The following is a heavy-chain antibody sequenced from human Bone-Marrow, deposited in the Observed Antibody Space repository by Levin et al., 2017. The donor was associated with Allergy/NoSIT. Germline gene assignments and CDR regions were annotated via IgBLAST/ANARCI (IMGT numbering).Heavy chain of an antibody. CDR3: ARDAYGRPSDY. CDR1: GFTFSTYE. V-gene: IGHV3-48*03. CDR2: IAGGGSNL. Sequence: GESLKISCTASGFTFSTYEMIWVRQSPGKGLEWISYIAGGGSNLYYAPSVRGRFTISRDNAKNTLYLQMNSLRAEDTAVYFCARDAYGRPSDYWGQGTLVTVSS. J-gene: IGHJ4*02. D-gene: IGHD4-17*01.